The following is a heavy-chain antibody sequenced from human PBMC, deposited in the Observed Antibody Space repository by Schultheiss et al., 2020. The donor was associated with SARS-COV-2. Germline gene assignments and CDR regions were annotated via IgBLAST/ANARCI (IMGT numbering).Heavy chain of an antibody. D-gene: IGHD6-6*01. J-gene: IGHJ4*02. Sequence: GGSLRLSCAASGFTFSSYEMNWVRQAPGKGLEWVSYISSSGSTIYYADSVKGRFTISRDNAKNSLYLQMNSLRAEDTAVYYCASDGPYSSSSFYFDYWGQGTLVTVSS. CDR1: GFTFSSYE. V-gene: IGHV3-48*03. CDR2: ISSSGSTI. CDR3: ASDGPYSSSSFYFDY.